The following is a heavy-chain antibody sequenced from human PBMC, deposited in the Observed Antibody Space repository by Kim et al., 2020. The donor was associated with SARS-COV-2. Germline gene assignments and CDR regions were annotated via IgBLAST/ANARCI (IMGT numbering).Heavy chain of an antibody. Sequence: SETLSLTCTVSGGSINNISYYWGWIRQPQGKGPEWIGSIYYSGSTYYHPSLRSRVTIFIDTSKNQFSLKLTSVTAADTAVYYCARLRNYYYGMDVWGRGTTVTVSS. CDR3: ARLRNYYYGMDV. V-gene: IGHV4-39*01. CDR1: GGSINNISYY. D-gene: IGHD4-17*01. CDR2: IYYSGST. J-gene: IGHJ6*02.